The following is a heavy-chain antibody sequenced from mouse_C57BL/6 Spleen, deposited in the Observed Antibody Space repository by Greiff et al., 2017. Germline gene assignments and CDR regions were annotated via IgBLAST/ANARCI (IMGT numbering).Heavy chain of an antibody. CDR3: ARGGGGAPGFAY. D-gene: IGHD1-1*02. J-gene: IGHJ3*01. Sequence: VQLQQSGPELVKPGASVTISCKASGYTFTDYYMNWVKQSHGKSLEWIGDINPNNGGTSYNQKFKGKATLTVDTSSSTAYMELRSLTSEDSAVYYCARGGGGAPGFAYWGQGTLVTVSA. V-gene: IGHV1-26*01. CDR2: INPNNGGT. CDR1: GYTFTDYY.